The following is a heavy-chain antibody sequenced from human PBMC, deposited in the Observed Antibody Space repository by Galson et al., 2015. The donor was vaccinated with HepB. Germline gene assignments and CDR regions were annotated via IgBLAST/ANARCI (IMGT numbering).Heavy chain of an antibody. J-gene: IGHJ3*01. Sequence: SLRLSCAASGFTFRTYWLSWVRQAPGTGLEWVANIKRDESEKDFVDSVKGRFTISRDNSNNSQFLQMNSLRVEDTAVYYCARWRWRMGNFAFDLWGQGTMVTVSS. D-gene: IGHD1-7*01. V-gene: IGHV3-7*01. CDR2: IKRDESEK. CDR1: GFTFRTYW. CDR3: ARWRWRMGNFAFDL.